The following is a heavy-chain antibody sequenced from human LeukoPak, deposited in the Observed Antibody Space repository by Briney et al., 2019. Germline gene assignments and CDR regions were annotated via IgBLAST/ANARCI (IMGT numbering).Heavy chain of an antibody. D-gene: IGHD2-8*02. Sequence: PSETLSLTCTVSGGSISGFYWSWIRQPPGEGLGWIAYIYNTGITYYNPSLKSRVTISVDRSKNQFSLKLSSVTAADTAVYYCASTPRPGGYYYGMDVWGQGTTVTVSS. J-gene: IGHJ6*02. V-gene: IGHV4-59*12. CDR1: GGSISGFY. CDR2: IYNTGIT. CDR3: ASTPRPGGYYYGMDV.